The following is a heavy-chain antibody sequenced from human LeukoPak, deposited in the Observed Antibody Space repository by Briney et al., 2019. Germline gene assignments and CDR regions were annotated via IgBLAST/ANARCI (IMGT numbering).Heavy chain of an antibody. CDR2: IKQDGSEK. J-gene: IGHJ4*02. D-gene: IGHD3-16*01. Sequence: GGSLRLSCAASGFTFSSYWMSWVRQAPGKGLEWVANIKQDGSEKYYVDSVKGRFTISRDNAKNSLYLQMNSLRAEDTAVYYCARDLVITFGGGLDYWGQGTLVTVSS. V-gene: IGHV3-7*01. CDR3: ARDLVITFGGGLDY. CDR1: GFTFSSYW.